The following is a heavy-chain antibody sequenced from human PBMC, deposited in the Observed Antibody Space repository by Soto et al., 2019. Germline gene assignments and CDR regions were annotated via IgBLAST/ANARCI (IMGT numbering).Heavy chain of an antibody. V-gene: IGHV3-53*01. CDR1: GFTVSSNY. CDR2: IYSGGST. J-gene: IGHJ4*02. Sequence: GGSLRLSCAASGFTVSSNYISWVRQAPWKGLEWVSVIYSGGSTYYADSVKGRFTISRDNSKNTLYLQMNSLRAEDTAVYYCASVYCSSNSCNDYWGQGTLVTVSS. D-gene: IGHD2-2*01. CDR3: ASVYCSSNSCNDY.